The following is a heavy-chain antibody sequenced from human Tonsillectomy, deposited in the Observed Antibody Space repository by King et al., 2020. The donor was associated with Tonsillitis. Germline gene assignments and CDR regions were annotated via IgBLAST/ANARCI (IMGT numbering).Heavy chain of an antibody. J-gene: IGHJ4*02. CDR1: GGAISRGDYY. V-gene: IGHV4-30-4*01. D-gene: IGHD6-6*01. CDR3: ARGSSSSSIPFDY. Sequence: VQLQESGPGLVKPSQTLSLTCTVSGGAISRGDYYWSWIRQPPGKGLEWIGYISYSGSTYYNPSLKSRVTISVDTSKNQFSLKLSSVTAADTAVYFCARGSSSSSIPFDYWGQGTLVTVSS. CDR2: ISYSGST.